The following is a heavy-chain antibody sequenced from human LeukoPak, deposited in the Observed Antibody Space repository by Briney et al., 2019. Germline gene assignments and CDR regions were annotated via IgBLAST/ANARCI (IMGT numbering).Heavy chain of an antibody. CDR2: ISYDGSDK. CDR3: ARESPYDFSYYYYMDV. V-gene: IGHV3-30*03. CDR1: GFTFSSYV. J-gene: IGHJ6*03. D-gene: IGHD3-3*01. Sequence: PGGSLRLSCAASGFTFSSYVMHWVRQAPGKGLEWVAVISYDGSDKYYADSVKGRFTISRDNSKSTLYLQMNSLRAEDTAVYYCARESPYDFSYYYYMDVWGKGTTVTVSS.